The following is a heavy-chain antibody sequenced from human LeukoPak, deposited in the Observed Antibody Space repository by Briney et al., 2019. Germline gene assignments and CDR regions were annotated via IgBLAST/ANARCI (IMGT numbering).Heavy chain of an antibody. J-gene: IGHJ3*02. CDR2: IIPIFGTG. CDR1: GGTFSSYA. CDR3: ARDLFNGITMIVDPLRDI. V-gene: IGHV1-69*05. Sequence: GASVKVSCKASGGTFSSYAISWVRQAPGQGLEWMGGIIPIFGTGNHAQKFQGRVTMTTDTSTSTAYMELRSLRSDDTAVYYCARDLFNGITMIVDPLRDIWGQGTMVTVSS. D-gene: IGHD3-22*01.